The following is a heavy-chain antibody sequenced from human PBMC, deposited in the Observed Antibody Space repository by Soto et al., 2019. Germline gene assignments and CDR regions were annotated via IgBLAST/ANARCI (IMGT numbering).Heavy chain of an antibody. CDR1: GGSISSSSYY. V-gene: IGHV4-39*01. D-gene: IGHD5-18*01. CDR2: IYYSGST. Sequence: PSETLSLTCTVSGGSISSSSYYWGWIRQPPGKGLEWIGSIYYSGSTYYNPSLKSRVTISVDTSKNQFSLKLSSVTAADTAVYYCASERYSYGHGDFDYWGQGTLVTVSS. J-gene: IGHJ4*02. CDR3: ASERYSYGHGDFDY.